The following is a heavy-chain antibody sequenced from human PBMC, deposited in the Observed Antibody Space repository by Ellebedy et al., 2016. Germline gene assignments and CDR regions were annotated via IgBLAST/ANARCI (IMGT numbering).Heavy chain of an antibody. CDR1: GFSLSTSAVV. Sequence: SGPTLVKPIQTLTPTCTFSGFSLSTSAVVVGWVRQPPGKALEWLTFIYGNDDKRYSPSLKNRLTITKDTSKNQVVLTMTNVDPVDTATYYCVHRTTVTSVDYWGQGSLVTVSS. J-gene: IGHJ4*02. D-gene: IGHD4-11*01. CDR3: VHRTTVTSVDY. CDR2: IYGNDDK. V-gene: IGHV2-5*01.